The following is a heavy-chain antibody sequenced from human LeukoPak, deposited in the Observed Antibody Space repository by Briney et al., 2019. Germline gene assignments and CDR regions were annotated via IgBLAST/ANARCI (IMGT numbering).Heavy chain of an antibody. CDR2: TYYRSKWYN. J-gene: IGHJ3*02. CDR1: GDNVSINSAA. V-gene: IGHV6-1*01. CDR3: ARHDYSNYGGAFDI. Sequence: SQTLSLTYAISGDNVSINSAAWNWLRQSPSRGLEWLGRTYYRSKWYNDYAVSVKSRITINPDTSKNQFSLQLNSVTPEDTAVYYCARHDYSNYGGAFDIWGQGTMVTVSS. D-gene: IGHD4-11*01.